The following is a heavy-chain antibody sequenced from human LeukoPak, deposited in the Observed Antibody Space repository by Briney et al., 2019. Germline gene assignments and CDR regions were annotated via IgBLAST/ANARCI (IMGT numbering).Heavy chain of an antibody. CDR1: TYTFTGYY. Sequence: ASVKVSCKASTYTFTGYYINWVRQAPGQGLEWMGWMNPNSGGTSFAQKFQGRVTMTRDTSNSTAYMELSRLRSDDTAVYYCARRHIDCSTTTCYVDYWGQGTLVTVSS. J-gene: IGHJ4*02. D-gene: IGHD2-2*01. CDR2: MNPNSGGT. V-gene: IGHV1-2*02. CDR3: ARRHIDCSTTTCYVDY.